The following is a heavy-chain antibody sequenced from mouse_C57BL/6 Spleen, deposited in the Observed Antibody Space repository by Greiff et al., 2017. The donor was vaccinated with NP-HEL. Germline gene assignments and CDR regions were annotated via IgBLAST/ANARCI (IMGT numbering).Heavy chain of an antibody. Sequence: DVHLVESEGGLVQPGGSMKLSCTASGFTFSDYYMAWVRQVPEKGLEWVANINYDGSSTYYLDSLKSRFIISRDNAKNILYLQMSRLKSEDTATYYCARDGEAYGYDVGFAYWGQGTLVTVSA. CDR2: INYDGSST. CDR1: GFTFSDYY. D-gene: IGHD2-2*01. J-gene: IGHJ3*01. V-gene: IGHV5-16*01. CDR3: ARDGEAYGYDVGFAY.